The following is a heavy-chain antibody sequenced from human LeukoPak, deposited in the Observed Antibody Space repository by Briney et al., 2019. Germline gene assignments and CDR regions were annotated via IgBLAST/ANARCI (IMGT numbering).Heavy chain of an antibody. CDR3: ARGRGGAYGDFDY. Sequence: GGSLRLSCAASGFTFSSYGMHWVRQAPGKGLEWVAVIWYDGSNKYYADSVKGRFTISRDNSKNTLYLQMNSLRAEDTAVYYCARGRGGAYGDFDYWGQGTLDTVSS. CDR1: GFTFSSYG. V-gene: IGHV3-33*01. D-gene: IGHD3-10*01. J-gene: IGHJ4*02. CDR2: IWYDGSNK.